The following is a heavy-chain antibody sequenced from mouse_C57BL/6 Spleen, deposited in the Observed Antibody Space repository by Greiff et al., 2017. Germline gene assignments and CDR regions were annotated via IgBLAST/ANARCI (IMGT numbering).Heavy chain of an antibody. CDR1: GFTFSSYA. J-gene: IGHJ3*01. D-gene: IGHD1-1*01. V-gene: IGHV5-9-1*02. CDR2: ISSGGDYI. Sequence: EVKLVESGEGLVKPGGSLKLSCAASGFTFSSYAMSWVRQTPEKRLEWVAYISSGGDYIYYADTVKGRFTISRDNARNTLYLQMSSLKSEDTAMYYGTREGYYGSSPAWFAYWGQGTLVTVSA. CDR3: TREGYYGSSPAWFAY.